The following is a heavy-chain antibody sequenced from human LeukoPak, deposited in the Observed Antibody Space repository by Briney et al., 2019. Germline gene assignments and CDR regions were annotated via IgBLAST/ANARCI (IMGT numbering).Heavy chain of an antibody. V-gene: IGHV1-18*01. J-gene: IGHJ4*02. CDR3: ARAWARGNVDY. CDR1: GYSFTTYG. D-gene: IGHD1-1*01. Sequence: GASVKVSCTASGYSFTTYGISWVRQAPGQGLEWMGWISSYNGNTNYAQKLQGRVTMTTDTSTSTAYMELRSLRSDDTAVYYCARAWARGNVDYRGQGTLVTVSS. CDR2: ISSYNGNT.